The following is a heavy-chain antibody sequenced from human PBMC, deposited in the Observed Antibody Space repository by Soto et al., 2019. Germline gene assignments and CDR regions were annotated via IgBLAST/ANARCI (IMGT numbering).Heavy chain of an antibody. CDR3: ARVSGIAVAEV. Sequence: QAQLVQSGAEVKKPGASVKVSCKATGYTFTSYAMHWVRQAPGQRLEWMGWINAGNGNTKYSQKFQGRVTITRDTSASTAYMELSSLRSEDTAVYYCARVSGIAVAEVWGQGTLVTVSS. J-gene: IGHJ4*02. V-gene: IGHV1-3*01. CDR2: INAGNGNT. D-gene: IGHD6-19*01. CDR1: GYTFTSYA.